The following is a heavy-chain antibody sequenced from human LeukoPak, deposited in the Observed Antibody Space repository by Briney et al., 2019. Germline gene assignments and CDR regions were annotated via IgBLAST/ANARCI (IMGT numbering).Heavy chain of an antibody. V-gene: IGHV3-7*03. J-gene: IGHJ6*02. CDR1: GGSFSGYY. Sequence: ETLSLTCAVYGGSFSGYYWSWIRQPPGKGLEWVASINHNGNVNYYVDSVKGRFTISRDNAKNSLYLQMGNLRAEDTAVYFCARGGGLDVWGQGATVTVSS. CDR3: ARGGGLDV. D-gene: IGHD3-16*01. CDR2: INHNGNVN.